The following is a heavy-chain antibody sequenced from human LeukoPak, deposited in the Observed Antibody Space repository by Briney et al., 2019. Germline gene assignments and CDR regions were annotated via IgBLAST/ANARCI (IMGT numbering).Heavy chain of an antibody. V-gene: IGHV3-53*01. CDR3: ARDRYSGSPKDYYYYKDV. J-gene: IGHJ6*03. D-gene: IGHD1-26*01. Sequence: GGSLRLSCAASGFTVSSNYMRWVRQAPGKGLEGVSVIYSGGSTYYADSVKGRFTISRDNSKNTLYLQMNSLRAEDTAVYYCARDRYSGSPKDYYYYKDVWGKGTTVTVSS. CDR2: IYSGGST. CDR1: GFTVSSNY.